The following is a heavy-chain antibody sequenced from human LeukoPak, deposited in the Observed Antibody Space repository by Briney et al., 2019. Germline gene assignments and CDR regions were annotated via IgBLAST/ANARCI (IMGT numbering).Heavy chain of an antibody. D-gene: IGHD2-15*01. CDR1: GVIFRRNG. CDR3: AKDLLALVVSPTFSFDY. Sequence: GGYLRLSHALAGVIFRRNGVSCVRQAQRRGVEWGSVSGSGSSTYYTDSVEGRFTLSRDNTKNTLYQQMNSLRAEDTAVYYCAKDLLALVVSPTFSFDYWGQGTLVTVSS. J-gene: IGHJ4*02. V-gene: IGHV3-23*01. CDR2: SGSGSST.